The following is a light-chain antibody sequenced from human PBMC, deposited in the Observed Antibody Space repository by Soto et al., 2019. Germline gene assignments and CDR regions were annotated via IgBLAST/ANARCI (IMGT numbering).Light chain of an antibody. V-gene: IGKV1-39*01. J-gene: IGKJ1*01. Sequence: IQLTQSPSSLSASVGYRVTITCRASQGISSYLGWYQQKPGKAPNLLIYDASTLHSGVPSRFSGGGSGTDFTLTISSLQPEDFATYYCQQSYSSPPTFGQGTKVDI. CDR2: DAS. CDR1: QGISSY. CDR3: QQSYSSPPT.